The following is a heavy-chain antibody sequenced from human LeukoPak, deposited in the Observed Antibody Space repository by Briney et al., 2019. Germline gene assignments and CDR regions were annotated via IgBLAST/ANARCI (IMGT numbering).Heavy chain of an antibody. Sequence: SETLSLTCTVSGASLSSSSWTWIRQPPGKGLECIGFIYYSGTAHYHPSLKSRVTISLDTSKNQFSLRLTSVTAADTAVYYCARHLSNGWSDYWGQGTLVTVS. CDR2: IYYSGTA. CDR1: GASLSSSS. V-gene: IGHV4-59*08. CDR3: ARHLSNGWSDY. D-gene: IGHD6-19*01. J-gene: IGHJ4*02.